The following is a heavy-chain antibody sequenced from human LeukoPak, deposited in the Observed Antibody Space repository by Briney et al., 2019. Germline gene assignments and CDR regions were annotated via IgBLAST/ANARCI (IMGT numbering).Heavy chain of an antibody. D-gene: IGHD3/OR15-3a*01. CDR3: AGWTTPRDY. J-gene: IGHJ4*02. CDR2: ISSSSSTI. V-gene: IGHV3-48*01. CDR1: GFTFSSYS. Sequence: GGSLRLSCAASGFTFSSYSMNWVRQAPGKGLEWVSYISSSSSTIYYADSVKGRFTISRDNAKNSLYLQMNSLRAEDTAVYYCAGWTTPRDYWGQGTLVTVSS.